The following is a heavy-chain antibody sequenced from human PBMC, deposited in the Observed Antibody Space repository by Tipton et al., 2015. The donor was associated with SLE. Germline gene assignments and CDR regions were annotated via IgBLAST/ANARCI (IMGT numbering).Heavy chain of an antibody. V-gene: IGHV4-59*08. CDR2: IYYSGST. D-gene: IGHD6-19*01. CDR3: ARIGQWLIQGYFDL. J-gene: IGHJ2*01. Sequence: TLSLTCTVSGGSISSYYWSWIRQPPGKGLEWIGYIYYSGSTNYNPSLKSRVSISVDTSKNQFSLKLSLVTAADTAVYYCARIGQWLIQGYFDLWGRGTLVTVSS. CDR1: GGSISSYY.